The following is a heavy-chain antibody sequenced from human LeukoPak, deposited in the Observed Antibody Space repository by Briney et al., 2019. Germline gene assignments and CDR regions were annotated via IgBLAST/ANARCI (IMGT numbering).Heavy chain of an antibody. CDR3: ARALIVGFDY. J-gene: IGHJ4*02. D-gene: IGHD1-26*01. V-gene: IGHV3-21*04. Sequence: GESLRLSCGVSGFTLSSYSMNWVRKAPGKGLEWVSSISSSSSYIYYADSVKGRFTISRANAKNSLCLQMKSLRAEDTAVYYCARALIVGFDYWGQGTLVTVSS. CDR2: ISSSSSYI. CDR1: GFTLSSYS.